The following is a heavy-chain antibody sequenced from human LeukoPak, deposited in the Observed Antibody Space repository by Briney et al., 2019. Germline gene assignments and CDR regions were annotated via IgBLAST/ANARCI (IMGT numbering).Heavy chain of an antibody. CDR3: AKTQTRVD. J-gene: IGHJ6*03. V-gene: IGHV4-39*01. CDR1: GGSISSSSYY. CDR2: IYYSGST. Sequence: PSETLSLTCTVSGGSISSSSYYWGWIRQPPGKGLEWIGSIYYSGSTFYNPSLKSRVTISVDTSKNQFSLKLSSVTATDTAVYYCAKTQTRVDWGKGTAVTVSS. D-gene: IGHD3-10*01.